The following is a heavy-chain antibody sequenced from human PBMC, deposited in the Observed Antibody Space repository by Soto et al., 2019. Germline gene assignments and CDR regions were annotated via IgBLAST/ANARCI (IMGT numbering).Heavy chain of an antibody. CDR3: AGSGWPAGWFDP. CDR2: ISAYNGNT. Sequence: ASVKVSCKASGYTFTSYGISWVRLAPGQGLEWMGWISAYNGNTNYAQKLQGRVTMTTDTSTSTAYMELRSLRSDDTAVYYCAGSGWPAGWFDPWGQGTLVTVSS. V-gene: IGHV1-18*01. CDR1: GYTFTSYG. J-gene: IGHJ5*02. D-gene: IGHD6-19*01.